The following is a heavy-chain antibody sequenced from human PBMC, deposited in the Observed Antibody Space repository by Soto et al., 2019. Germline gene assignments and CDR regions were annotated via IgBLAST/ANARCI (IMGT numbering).Heavy chain of an antibody. CDR3: ARAPYCGGDCYYYFDY. V-gene: IGHV4-30-2*01. Sequence: SETLSLTCAVSGGSISSGGYSWSWIRQPPGKGLEWIGYIYHSGSTYYNPSLKSRVTISVDRSKNQFSLKLSSVTAADTAVYYCARAPYCGGDCYYYFDYWGQGTLVTVSS. J-gene: IGHJ4*02. D-gene: IGHD2-21*02. CDR1: GGSISSGGYS. CDR2: IYHSGST.